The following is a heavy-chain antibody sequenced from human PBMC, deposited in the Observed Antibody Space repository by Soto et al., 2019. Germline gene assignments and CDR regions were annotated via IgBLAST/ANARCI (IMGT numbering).Heavy chain of an antibody. D-gene: IGHD5-12*01. CDR1: GYTFTSYD. V-gene: IGHV1-8*01. Sequence: QVQLVQSGAEVKKPGASVKVSCKASGYTFTSYDINWVRQATGQGLEWMGWMNPNSGNTGYAQKFQGRVTMTRNTSIRTAYMELSSLRSEDTAVYYCARGVGYSGYGLYYYYGMDVWGQGTPVTVSS. J-gene: IGHJ6*02. CDR2: MNPNSGNT. CDR3: ARGVGYSGYGLYYYYGMDV.